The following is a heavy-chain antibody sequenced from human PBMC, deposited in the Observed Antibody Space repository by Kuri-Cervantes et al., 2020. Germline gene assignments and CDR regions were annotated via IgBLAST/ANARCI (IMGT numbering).Heavy chain of an antibody. Sequence: GESLKISCAASGFIFSNYVMNWVRQAPGKGLEWVAVISYDGSNKYYADSVKGRFTISRDNSKNTLYLQMNSLRGEDTAVYFCARGLGISPAGPFDYWGQGTSVTVSS. CDR3: ARGLGISPAGPFDY. CDR1: GFIFSNYV. V-gene: IGHV3-30-3*01. J-gene: IGHJ4*02. CDR2: ISYDGSNK. D-gene: IGHD6-19*01.